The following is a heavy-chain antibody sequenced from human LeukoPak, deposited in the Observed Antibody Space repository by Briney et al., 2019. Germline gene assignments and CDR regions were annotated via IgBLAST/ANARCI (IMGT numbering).Heavy chain of an antibody. Sequence: GGSLRLSCVASGFTFSSNGMHWVRQAPGKGLEWVTFIQYDGSKKYYADSVKGRFTISRDNSKNTLYLEMNSLRAEDTAVYYCAKNIGSYYDYWGQGILVTVSS. J-gene: IGHJ4*02. V-gene: IGHV3-30*02. CDR3: AKNIGSYYDY. D-gene: IGHD3-10*01. CDR2: IQYDGSKK. CDR1: GFTFSSNG.